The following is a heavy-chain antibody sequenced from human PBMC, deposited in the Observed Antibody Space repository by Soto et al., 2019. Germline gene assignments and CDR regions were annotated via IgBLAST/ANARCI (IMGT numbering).Heavy chain of an antibody. CDR1: GFTFSSYG. J-gene: IGHJ4*02. V-gene: IGHV3-30*18. D-gene: IGHD3-3*01. CDR3: AKDRGREWPDY. Sequence: QVQLVESGGGVVQPGWSLRLSCAASGFTFSSYGMHWVRQAPGKGLEWVAVISYDGSNKYYADSVKGRFTISRDNSQNTLDLQMNSLRAEDTAVYYCAKDRGREWPDYWGQGTLVTVSS. CDR2: ISYDGSNK.